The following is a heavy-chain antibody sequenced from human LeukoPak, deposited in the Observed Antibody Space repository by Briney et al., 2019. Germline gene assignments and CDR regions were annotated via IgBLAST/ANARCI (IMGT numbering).Heavy chain of an antibody. CDR2: ISYDGSNK. J-gene: IGHJ6*03. V-gene: IGHV3-30-3*01. CDR1: GFTFSSYA. CDR3: ARDKGSAVYYYYYMDV. Sequence: GGSLRLSCAASGFTFSSYAMHWVRQAPGKGLDWVAVISYDGSNKNYADSVKGRFTISRDNSKNTLYLQMNSLRAEDTAVYYCARDKGSAVYYYYYMDVWGKGTTVTVSS.